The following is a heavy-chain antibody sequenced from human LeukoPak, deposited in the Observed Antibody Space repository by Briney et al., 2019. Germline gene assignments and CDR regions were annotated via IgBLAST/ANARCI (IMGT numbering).Heavy chain of an antibody. D-gene: IGHD2-15*01. J-gene: IGHJ5*02. CDR3: ARAVVAANPWFDP. CDR2: IYPGDSDT. CDR1: GYSFTSYW. V-gene: IGHV5-51*01. Sequence: GESLQISCKGSGYSFTSYWIGWVRQMPGKGLEWMGIIYPGDSDTRYSPSFQGQVTISADKSISTAYLQWSSLKASDTAMYYCARAVVAANPWFDPWGQGTLVTVSS.